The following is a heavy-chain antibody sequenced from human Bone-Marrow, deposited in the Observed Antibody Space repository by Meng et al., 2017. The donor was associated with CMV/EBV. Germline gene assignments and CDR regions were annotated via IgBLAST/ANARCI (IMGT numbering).Heavy chain of an antibody. CDR2: IGTAGDT. V-gene: IGHV3-13*01. CDR1: GFTFSSND. D-gene: IGHD1-26*01. Sequence: LSLTCAASGFTFSSNDMHWVRQTTGKGLEWVSAIGTAGDTYYPGSVKGRFTISRENAKNSLYLQMNSLRAEDTALYYCAKGEGFDIWGQGTMVTVSS. J-gene: IGHJ3*02. CDR3: AKGEGFDI.